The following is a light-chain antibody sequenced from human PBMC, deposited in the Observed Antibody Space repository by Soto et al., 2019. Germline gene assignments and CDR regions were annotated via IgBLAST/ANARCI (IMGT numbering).Light chain of an antibody. J-gene: IGKJ5*01. Sequence: EIVMTQSPATLSVSPGERATLSCRASQSVSSNLAWYQQKPGQAPRLLIYGAYIRAAGVPARFSGSGSGTEFTLTIASLQSEDIAIYYCPQYNIWPPITFGQGTRLEIK. CDR2: GAY. CDR3: PQYNIWPPIT. V-gene: IGKV3-15*01. CDR1: QSVSSN.